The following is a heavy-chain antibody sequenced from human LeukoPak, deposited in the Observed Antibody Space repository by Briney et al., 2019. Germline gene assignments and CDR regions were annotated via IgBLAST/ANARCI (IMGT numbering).Heavy chain of an antibody. D-gene: IGHD1-26*01. J-gene: IGHJ3*02. V-gene: IGHV1-3*01. CDR1: GYTFTIYA. Sequence: ASVKVSCKASGYTFTIYAMHWVRQAPGQRLERMGWINAGNGNTKYSQKFQGRVTITRDTSASTAYMELSSLRSEDTAVYYCARVGSGSYQGAFDIWGQGTIVTVSS. CDR3: ARVGSGSYQGAFDI. CDR2: INAGNGNT.